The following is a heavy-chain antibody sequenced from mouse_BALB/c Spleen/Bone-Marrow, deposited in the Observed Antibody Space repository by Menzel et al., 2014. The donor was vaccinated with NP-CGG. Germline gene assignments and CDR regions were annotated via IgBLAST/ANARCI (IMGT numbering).Heavy chain of an antibody. CDR1: DYTFTSYW. Sequence: QVQLKQSGPELVRPGASEKMSCKASDYTFTSYWMHWAKQRPGQGLEWIGMIDPSNSETRLNQKFKDKATLNIDKSSNTAYMPLSSLTSEDSAVYYCARTFQPRRAMDYWGQGSSVTVSS. CDR2: IDPSNSET. D-gene: IGHD6-1*01. V-gene: IGHV1-74*01. J-gene: IGHJ4*01. CDR3: ARTFQPRRAMDY.